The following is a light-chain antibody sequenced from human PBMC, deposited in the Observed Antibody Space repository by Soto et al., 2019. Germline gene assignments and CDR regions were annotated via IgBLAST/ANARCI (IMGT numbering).Light chain of an antibody. CDR3: QQYNSYLLT. CDR2: SAS. V-gene: IGKV1-27*01. J-gene: IGKJ4*01. Sequence: QKQGTLPTLLIYSASNLQSGVPSRFSGSGSGTDFTITISSLQPEDGETYYGQQYNSYLLTFGGGTKVDIK.